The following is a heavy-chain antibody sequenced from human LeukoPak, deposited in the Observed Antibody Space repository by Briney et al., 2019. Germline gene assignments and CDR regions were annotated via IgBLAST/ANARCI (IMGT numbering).Heavy chain of an antibody. CDR1: GFTFSSYA. Sequence: GRSLRLSCSASGFTFSSYAMHWVRQAPGKGLEWVAVISYDGSNKYYADSVKGRFTISRDNSKNTLYLQMNSLRAEDTAVYYCARGDTAMVKDYWGQGTLVTVSS. CDR2: ISYDGSNK. V-gene: IGHV3-30-3*01. J-gene: IGHJ4*02. D-gene: IGHD5-18*01. CDR3: ARGDTAMVKDY.